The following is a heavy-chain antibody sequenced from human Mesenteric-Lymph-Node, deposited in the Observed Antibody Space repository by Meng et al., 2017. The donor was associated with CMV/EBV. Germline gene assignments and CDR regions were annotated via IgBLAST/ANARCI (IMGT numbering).Heavy chain of an antibody. D-gene: IGHD4-11*01. V-gene: IGHV4-59*01. CDR1: GGSISSYY. J-gene: IGHJ6*02. Sequence: SETLSLTCTVSGGSISSYYWSWIRQPPGKGLEWIGYIYYSGSTNYNPSLKSRLTISVDTSKNQFSLKLSSVTAADTAVYYCARDMTTVTTYYYYGIDVWGQGTTVTVSS. CDR3: ARDMTTVTTYYYYGIDV. CDR2: IYYSGST.